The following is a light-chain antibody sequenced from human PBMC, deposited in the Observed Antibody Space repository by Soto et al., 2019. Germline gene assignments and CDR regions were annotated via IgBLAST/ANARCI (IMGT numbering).Light chain of an antibody. CDR2: GNT. J-gene: IGLJ3*02. CDR3: QTYDSSLSGVL. Sequence: QSVLTQPPSVSGAPGQRVTISCTGSRSNIGTGYDVHWYQHLPGTAPKLLIYGNTNRPSGVPDRFSGSKSGTSASLAITGLQAEDEADYYCQTYDSSLSGVLFGGGTQLTVL. V-gene: IGLV1-40*01. CDR1: RSNIGTGYD.